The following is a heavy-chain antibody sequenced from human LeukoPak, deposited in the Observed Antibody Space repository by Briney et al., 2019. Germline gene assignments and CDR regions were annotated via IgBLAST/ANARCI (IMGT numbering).Heavy chain of an antibody. CDR3: AGSLRYGSSWYG. CDR2: IYHSGST. V-gene: IGHV4-38-2*02. CDR1: GYSISSGYY. J-gene: IGHJ4*02. Sequence: PSETLSLTCTVSGYSISSGYYWGWIRQPPGKGLEWIGSIYHSGSTYYNPSLKSRVTISVDTSKNQFSLKLSSVTAADTAVYYCAGSLRYGSSWYGWGQGTLVTVSS. D-gene: IGHD6-13*01.